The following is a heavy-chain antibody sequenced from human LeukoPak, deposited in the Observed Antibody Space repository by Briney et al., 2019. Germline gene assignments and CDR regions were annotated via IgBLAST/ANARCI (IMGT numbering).Heavy chain of an antibody. CDR1: GDSVSSNSVA. CDR3: ERGVSYSFDY. Sequence: SQTLSLTCVISGDSVSSNSVAWNWIRQSPSRCLEWLANTYYRSNWYNDYAASVISRITINPDTSKNQFSLQLNSVPPEDTAVYYCERGVSYSFDYWGQGTLVTVSS. CDR2: TYYRSNWYN. J-gene: IGHJ4*02. V-gene: IGHV6-1*01. D-gene: IGHD2-8*01.